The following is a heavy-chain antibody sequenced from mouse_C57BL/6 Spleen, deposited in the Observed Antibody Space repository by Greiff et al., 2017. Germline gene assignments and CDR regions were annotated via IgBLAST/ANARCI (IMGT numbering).Heavy chain of an antibody. CDR2: IDPETGGT. CDR1: GYTFTDYE. V-gene: IGHV1-15*01. J-gene: IGHJ1*03. Sequence: VKLMESGAELVRPGASVTLSCKASGYTFTDYEMHWVKQTPVHGLEWIGAIDPETGGTAYNQKFKGKAILTADKSSSTAYMELRSLTSEDSAVYYCTRGRVLYWYFDVWGTGTTVTVSS. CDR3: TRGRVLYWYFDV.